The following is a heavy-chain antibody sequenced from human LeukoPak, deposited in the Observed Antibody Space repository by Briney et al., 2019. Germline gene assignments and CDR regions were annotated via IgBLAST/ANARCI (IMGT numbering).Heavy chain of an antibody. Sequence: GGSLRLSCAASGFTFSSYAMSWVRQAPGKGLEWVSAISGSGGSTYYADSVKGRFTISRDNSKNTLYLQMNSLRAEDTAVYYCAKDQQRTGAAYCFDYWGQGTLVTVSS. D-gene: IGHD1-26*01. CDR2: ISGSGGST. CDR1: GFTFSSYA. V-gene: IGHV3-23*01. CDR3: AKDQQRTGAAYCFDY. J-gene: IGHJ4*02.